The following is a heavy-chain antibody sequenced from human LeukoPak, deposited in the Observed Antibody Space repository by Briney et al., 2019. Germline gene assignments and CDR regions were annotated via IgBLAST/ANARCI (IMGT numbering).Heavy chain of an antibody. J-gene: IGHJ4*02. CDR1: GGSISSSSYY. CDR3: ARRNDFWSGHYFDY. D-gene: IGHD3-3*01. V-gene: IGHV4-39*01. Sequence: SETLSLTCTVSGGSISSSSYYWGWIRQPPGKGLEWIGSFYYSGSTYYNPSLKSRVTISVDTSKNQFSLKLSSVTAADTAVYYCARRNDFWSGHYFDYWGQGTLVTVSS. CDR2: FYYSGST.